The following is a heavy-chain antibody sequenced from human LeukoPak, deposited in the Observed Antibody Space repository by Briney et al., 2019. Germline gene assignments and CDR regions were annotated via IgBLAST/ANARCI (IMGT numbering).Heavy chain of an antibody. V-gene: IGHV4-39*01. CDR3: ARSTVGAVYWYFDL. J-gene: IGHJ2*01. CDR1: GGSISSSSYY. Sequence: ASETLSLTCTVSGGSISSSSYYWGWIRQPPGKGLEWIGSIYYSGSTYYNPSLKSRVTISVDTSKSQFSLKLSSVTAADTAVYYCARSTVGAVYWYFDLWGRGTLVTVSS. D-gene: IGHD1-26*01. CDR2: IYYSGST.